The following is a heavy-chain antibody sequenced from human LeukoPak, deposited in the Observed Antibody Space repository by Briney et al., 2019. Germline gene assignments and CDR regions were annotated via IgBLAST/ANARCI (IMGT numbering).Heavy chain of an antibody. V-gene: IGHV1-18*01. J-gene: IGHJ4*02. CDR3: ARSKAQGSAGSFDY. Sequence: SVKVSCQASVCTFPSYGISGVRQAPGHGVGGMGWMSAYNGNRNYAQKLQGRVTMTTDTSTSTAYMERSSQRSDDTAVYFCARSKAQGSAGSFDYWRQGTLVTVSS. D-gene: IGHD6-13*01. CDR1: VCTFPSYG. CDR2: MSAYNGNR.